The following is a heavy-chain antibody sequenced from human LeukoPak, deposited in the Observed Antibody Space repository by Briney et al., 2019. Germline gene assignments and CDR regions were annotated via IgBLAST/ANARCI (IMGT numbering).Heavy chain of an antibody. CDR2: IKQDGSEK. V-gene: IGHV3-7*01. J-gene: IGHJ6*02. CDR3: ARATTTFYYYYYGMDV. D-gene: IGHD4-11*01. CDR1: GFTFSSYW. Sequence: GGSLRPSCAASGFTFSSYWMSWVRQAPGKGLEWVANIKQDGSEKYYVDSVKGRFTISRDNAKNSLYLQMNSLRAEDTAVYYCARATTTFYYYYYGMDVWGQGTTVTVSS.